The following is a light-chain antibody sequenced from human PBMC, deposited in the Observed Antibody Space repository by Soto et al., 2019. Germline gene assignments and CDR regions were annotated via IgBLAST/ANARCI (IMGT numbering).Light chain of an antibody. CDR2: AAS. CDR3: QQSYITPWT. Sequence: DIQMTQSPSSLSASVGDRVTITCRASQSISSYLNWYQQKPGKAPKLLVYAASRLQSGVPSRFSGSGSGTDFTLTISSLQPEDFATYYCQQSYITPWTFGQGTKVEIK. V-gene: IGKV1-39*01. J-gene: IGKJ1*01. CDR1: QSISSY.